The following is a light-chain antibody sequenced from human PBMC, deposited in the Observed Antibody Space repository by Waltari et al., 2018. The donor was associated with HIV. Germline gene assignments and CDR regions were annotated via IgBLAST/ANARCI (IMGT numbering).Light chain of an antibody. J-gene: IGKJ2*01. V-gene: IGKV3-20*01. CDR2: AAS. CDR1: RSVSSNY. CDR3: QQYGTSPYT. Sequence: ENVLTQSPGTLSLSPGERATLSCRASRSVSSNYLTWYQQRPGQAPRLLIYAASTRATAIPDRVSGSGSGTDFTLTINRLEPEDFAVYYCQQYGTSPYTFGQGTKVEI.